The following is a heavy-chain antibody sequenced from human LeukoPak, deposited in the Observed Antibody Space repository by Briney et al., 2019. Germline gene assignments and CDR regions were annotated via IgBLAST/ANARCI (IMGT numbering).Heavy chain of an antibody. Sequence: SVKVSCKASGFSFLTSTMQWVRQARGQRLEWMGWIVVGNGHTNYAQKFQERVTITRDMSTNTAYMELNNLRSEDAAVYYCAADLGGAAAGNLDYWGQGTLVTVSS. J-gene: IGHJ4*02. V-gene: IGHV1-58*02. D-gene: IGHD6-13*01. CDR3: AADLGGAAAGNLDY. CDR1: GFSFLTST. CDR2: IVVGNGHT.